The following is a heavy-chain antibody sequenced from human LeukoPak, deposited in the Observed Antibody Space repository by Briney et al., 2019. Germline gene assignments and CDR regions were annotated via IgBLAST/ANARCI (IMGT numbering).Heavy chain of an antibody. D-gene: IGHD6-19*01. CDR1: GYSISSGYY. CDR2: IYHSGRT. V-gene: IGHV4-38-2*02. J-gene: IGHJ5*02. CDR3: ARDQTVAAGWFDP. Sequence: SETLSLTCTVSGYSISSGYYWGWIRQPPGKGLEWIGSIYHSGRTFYNPSLKSRVTISVDTSKNQFSLKLTSVTAADTAVYYCARDQTVAAGWFDPWGQGTLVTVSS.